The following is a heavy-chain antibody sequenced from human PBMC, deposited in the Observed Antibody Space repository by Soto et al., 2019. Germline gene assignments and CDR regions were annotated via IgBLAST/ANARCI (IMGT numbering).Heavy chain of an antibody. CDR1: GGSISSYF. D-gene: IGHD4-17*01. CDR3: AREATVITLRTFDI. V-gene: IGHV4-4*07. J-gene: IGHJ3*02. Sequence: QVHLQESGPGLVKPSETLSLTCTVSGGSISSYFCSWIRQPAGKGLEWIGRIYTSGSTNYNPSLKSRVTMSVDTSKNQFSLKLSSVTAADTTVYYCAREATVITLRTFDICGQGTMVTVSS. CDR2: IYTSGST.